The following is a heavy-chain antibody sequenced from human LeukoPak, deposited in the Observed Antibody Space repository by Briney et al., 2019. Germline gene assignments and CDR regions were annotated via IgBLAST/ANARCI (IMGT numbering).Heavy chain of an antibody. J-gene: IGHJ5*02. Sequence: SVKVSCKASGGTFSSYAISWVRQAPGQGLEWMGGIIPIFGTANYAQKFQGRVTITTDESTSTAYMELSSLRSEDTAVYYCARDNYAGANWFDPWGQGTLVTVHS. CDR2: IIPIFGTA. CDR1: GGTFSSYA. CDR3: ARDNYAGANWFDP. D-gene: IGHD1-7*01. V-gene: IGHV1-69*05.